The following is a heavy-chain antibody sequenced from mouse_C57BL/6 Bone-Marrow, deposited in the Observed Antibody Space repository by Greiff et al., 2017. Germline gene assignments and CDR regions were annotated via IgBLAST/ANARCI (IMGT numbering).Heavy chain of an antibody. CDR1: GFTFTDYY. CDR2: IRNKANGYTT. Sequence: EVHLVESGGGLVQPGGSLSLSCAASGFTFTDYYMSWVRQPPGKALEWLVFIRNKANGYTTEYSASVKGRFTISRDNSQSILYLQMNALRAEDSATYYCARSPFTTVRAMDYWGQGTSVTVSS. V-gene: IGHV7-3*01. CDR3: ARSPFTTVRAMDY. D-gene: IGHD1-1*01. J-gene: IGHJ4*01.